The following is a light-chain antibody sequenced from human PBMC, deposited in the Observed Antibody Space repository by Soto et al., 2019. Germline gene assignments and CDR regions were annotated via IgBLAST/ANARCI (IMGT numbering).Light chain of an antibody. CDR1: QSVSSN. J-gene: IGKJ1*01. CDR3: QQYGSSGT. V-gene: IGKV3-20*01. Sequence: KQSPATVSVSPGERATLSCRASQSVSSNLAWYQQKPGQAPRLLIYGASNRATGIPDRFSGSGSGTDFTLTIIRLEPEDFAVYYCQQYGSSGTFGQGTKVDIK. CDR2: GAS.